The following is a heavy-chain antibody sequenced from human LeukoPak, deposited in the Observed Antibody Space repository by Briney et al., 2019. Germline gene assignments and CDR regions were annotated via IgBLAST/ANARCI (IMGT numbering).Heavy chain of an antibody. J-gene: IGHJ3*02. CDR1: GDSFSSVTDY. V-gene: IGHV4-39*07. CDR3: ARGVQFGEQHADAFDI. CDR2: GDYSGGT. D-gene: IGHD3-10*01. Sequence: SETLSLTCTVSGDSFSSVTDYWAWIRQPPGKGLEWIASGDYSGGTYYNPSLESRVAISADMSKNQFSLKLSSVTAADTAVYYCARGVQFGEQHADAFDIWGQGTMVTVSS.